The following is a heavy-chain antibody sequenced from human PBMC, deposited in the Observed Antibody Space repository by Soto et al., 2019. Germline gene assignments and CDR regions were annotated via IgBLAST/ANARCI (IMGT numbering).Heavy chain of an antibody. J-gene: IGHJ4*02. CDR1: GGSFSGYY. V-gene: IGHV4-34*01. CDR3: ARGERSSYGLDY. CDR2: INHSGST. D-gene: IGHD5-18*01. Sequence: QVQLQQWGAGLLKPSETLSLTCAVYGGSFSGYYWSWIRQPPGKGLEWIGEINHSGSTNYNPSLKSRVTISVDTSKNQFSLKLSSVTAADTAVYYCARGERSSYGLDYWGQGTLVTVSS.